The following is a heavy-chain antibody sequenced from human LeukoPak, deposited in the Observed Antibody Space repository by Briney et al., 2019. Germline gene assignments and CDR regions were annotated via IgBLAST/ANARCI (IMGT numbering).Heavy chain of an antibody. CDR3: ARGREQQLFYYYYDMDV. V-gene: IGHV4-34*01. D-gene: IGHD1/OR15-1a*01. Sequence: PSETLSLTCAVYGRSFSGYYWSWSRQPPGKGLERIGEINHSGSTNYNPSLKSRVTISLDTPKNQFSLNLSSVTAADTAVYYCARGREQQLFYYYYDMDVWGKGTTVTVSS. J-gene: IGHJ6*03. CDR2: INHSGST. CDR1: GRSFSGYY.